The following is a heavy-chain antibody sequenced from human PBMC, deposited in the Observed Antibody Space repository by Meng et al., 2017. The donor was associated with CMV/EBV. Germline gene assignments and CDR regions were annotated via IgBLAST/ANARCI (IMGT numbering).Heavy chain of an antibody. J-gene: IGHJ6*02. CDR2: ISSSSSYI. Sequence: GGSLRLFCAASGFTFSSYSMNWVRQAPGKGLEWVSSISSSSSYIYYADPVKARFTISRDNAKNSLYLQMNSLRAEYTSVYYCARDLKDIVVVPAAYYYYYGMDVWGQGTTVTVSS. D-gene: IGHD2-2*01. V-gene: IGHV3-21*01. CDR3: ARDLKDIVVVPAAYYYYYGMDV. CDR1: GFTFSSYS.